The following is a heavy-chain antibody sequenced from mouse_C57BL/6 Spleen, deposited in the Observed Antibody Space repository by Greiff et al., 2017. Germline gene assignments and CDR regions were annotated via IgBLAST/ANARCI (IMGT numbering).Heavy chain of an antibody. J-gene: IGHJ2*01. V-gene: IGHV1-55*01. D-gene: IGHD6-1*01. CDR2: IYPGSGST. CDR1: GYTFTNYW. CDR3: ARSHVFLSRRDYFDY. Sequence: QVQLQQPGAELVKPGASVKMSCKASGYTFTNYWITWVKQRPGQGLEWIGDIYPGSGSTNYNEKFKSNATLTVDTSSSTAYMQLSSLTSEDSAVYYCARSHVFLSRRDYFDYWGQGTTLTVSS.